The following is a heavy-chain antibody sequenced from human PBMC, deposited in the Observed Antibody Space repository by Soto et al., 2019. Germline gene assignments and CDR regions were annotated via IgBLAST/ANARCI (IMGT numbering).Heavy chain of an antibody. J-gene: IGHJ4*02. CDR1: GFTVGANY. D-gene: IGHD3-10*01. CDR2: IYKDGSI. V-gene: IGHV3-66*01. Sequence: EVQLVESGGGLDQPGGSLRLSCAASGFTVGANYMTWVRQAPGKGLEWVSVIYKDGSIYYEDSVKGRFTISRDNSKNTLYLQMNSLRDEDTGVYFCARILGEIDYWGQGTLVTVSS. CDR3: ARILGEIDY.